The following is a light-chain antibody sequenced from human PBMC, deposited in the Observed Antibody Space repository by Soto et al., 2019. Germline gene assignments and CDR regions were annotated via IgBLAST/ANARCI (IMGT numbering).Light chain of an antibody. CDR1: QTSNSY. J-gene: IGKJ1*01. CDR3: QQSESTSWT. Sequence: DTHMTQIPPSLSASVGHRLTTTGRASQTSNSYLNWYQQKPGKATKLLIYAASTLQSGVPSRFSGSGSGTDFTLTISSLRPEDFATYYCQQSESTSWTFGQGTKV. V-gene: IGKV1-39*01. CDR2: AAS.